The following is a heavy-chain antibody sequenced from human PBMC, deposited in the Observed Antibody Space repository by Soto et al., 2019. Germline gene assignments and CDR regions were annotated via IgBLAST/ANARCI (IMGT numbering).Heavy chain of an antibody. CDR3: ARNGRGAGYVFDF. CDR1: GFTFDDYG. J-gene: IGHJ4*02. Sequence: EVQLVESGGSVIRPGGSLRLSCGASGFTFDDYGMNWVRQTPDKGLEWVSFINWSGDDSRYGYSVKGRFIVSRDNAMKSLYLEMNGRSFDDTALYLCARNGRGAGYVFDFWGLGPLVTVSS. CDR2: INWSGDDS. D-gene: IGHD1-26*01. V-gene: IGHV3-20*04.